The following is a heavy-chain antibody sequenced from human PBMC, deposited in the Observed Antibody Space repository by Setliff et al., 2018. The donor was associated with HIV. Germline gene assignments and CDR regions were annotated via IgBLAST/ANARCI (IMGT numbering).Heavy chain of an antibody. Sequence: ASVKVSCKASGYTFTSYGISWVRQAPGQGLEWMGWISAYNGDTKYAQKVQGRVTLTTDTSSSTVYMELRSLRSDDTAVYYCARGPANGWSGHWGRGTLVTVSS. D-gene: IGHD6-19*01. CDR2: ISAYNGDT. V-gene: IGHV1-18*01. J-gene: IGHJ4*02. CDR1: GYTFTSYG. CDR3: ARGPANGWSGH.